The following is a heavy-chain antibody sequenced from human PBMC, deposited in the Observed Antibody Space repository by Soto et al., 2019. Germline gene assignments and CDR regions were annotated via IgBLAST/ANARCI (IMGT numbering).Heavy chain of an antibody. Sequence: QVQLVQSGAEVKKPGASVKVSCKASGYNFTSYGISWVRQAPGQGLEWMGWISTYNGNTDSAQKYMGRVTMTTDTSTSIAYMELRSLRSDDTAVYYCARDYSYGSFGYWGQGTLVTVSS. J-gene: IGHJ4*02. V-gene: IGHV1-18*01. CDR1: GYNFTSYG. D-gene: IGHD5-18*01. CDR2: ISTYNGNT. CDR3: ARDYSYGSFGY.